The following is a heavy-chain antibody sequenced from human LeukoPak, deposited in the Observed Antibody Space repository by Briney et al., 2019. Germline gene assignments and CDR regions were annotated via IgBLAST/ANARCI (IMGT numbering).Heavy chain of an antibody. D-gene: IGHD3-10*01. CDR2: ISSSSSYT. CDR3: ARYYYGSGSYNALYYFDY. Sequence: SGGSLRLSCAASGFTFSDYYMSWIRQAPGKGLEWVSYISSSSSYTNYADSVKGRFTISGDNAKNSLYLQMNSLRAEDTAVYYCARYYYGSGSYNALYYFDYWGQGTLVTVSS. CDR1: GFTFSDYY. J-gene: IGHJ4*02. V-gene: IGHV3-11*06.